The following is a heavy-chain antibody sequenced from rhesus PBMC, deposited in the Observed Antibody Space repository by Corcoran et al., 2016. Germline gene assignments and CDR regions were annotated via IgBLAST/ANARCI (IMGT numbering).Heavy chain of an antibody. CDR2: IYGSGGST. Sequence: QVQLQESGPAVVKPSETLSLTCPVSGGSIRNSNWWTWIRQSPGPGLEWIGGIYGSGGSTEYNPSLKSRVTISKDTSKNQFSLKLSSVTAADTAVYYCARRGTYWDHNRFDVWGPGVLVTVSS. CDR3: ARRGTYWDHNRFDV. J-gene: IGHJ5-1*01. CDR1: GGSIRNSNW. V-gene: IGHV4-93*01. D-gene: IGHD3-34*01.